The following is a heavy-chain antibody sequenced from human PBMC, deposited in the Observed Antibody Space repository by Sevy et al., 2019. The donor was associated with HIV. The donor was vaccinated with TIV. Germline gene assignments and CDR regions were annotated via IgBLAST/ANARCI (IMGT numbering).Heavy chain of an antibody. Sequence: SETLSLTCAVYGGSFSGYYWSWIRQPPGKGLEWIGEINHSGSTNYNPSLKSRVTISVDTSKNQFSLKLSSVTAADTAVYYCARGVGVLGHHIVATMTPPGGYYYYGMDVWGQGTTVTVSS. J-gene: IGHJ6*02. CDR3: ARGVGVLGHHIVATMTPPGGYYYYGMDV. V-gene: IGHV4-34*01. CDR1: GGSFSGYY. D-gene: IGHD5-12*01. CDR2: INHSGST.